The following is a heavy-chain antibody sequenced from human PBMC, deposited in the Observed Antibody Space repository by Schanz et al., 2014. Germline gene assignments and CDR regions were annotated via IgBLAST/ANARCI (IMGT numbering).Heavy chain of an antibody. CDR3: ASERGYSYGYGAFDI. Sequence: QVQMVESGGGVVQPGGSLRLSCVASGFTFSRYGMHWVRQAPGKGLEWVAFIWSDGSRTYHAESVKGRFTISRDNSRNTLYLQMDSLRAEDTALYYCASERGYSYGYGAFDIWGQGTMVTVSS. V-gene: IGHV3-33*01. D-gene: IGHD5-18*01. J-gene: IGHJ3*02. CDR1: GFTFSRYG. CDR2: IWSDGSRT.